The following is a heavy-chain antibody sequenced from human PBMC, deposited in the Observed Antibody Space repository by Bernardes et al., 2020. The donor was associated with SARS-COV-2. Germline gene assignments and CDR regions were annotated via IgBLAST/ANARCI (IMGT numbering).Heavy chain of an antibody. V-gene: IGHV3-23*01. J-gene: IGHJ4*02. Sequence: GGSLILSCAASGFTFDNYAMSWVRQAPGQRPEWVVGISGTGVSTYYADSVKGRFTIFRDNFKNTLYLQMNNLRNEDTATYYCARNLGEEGQYIVVVTAPHYWGQGTLVTVSS. CDR3: ARNLGEEGQYIVVVTAPHY. CDR1: GFTFDNYA. D-gene: IGHD2-21*02. CDR2: ISGTGVST.